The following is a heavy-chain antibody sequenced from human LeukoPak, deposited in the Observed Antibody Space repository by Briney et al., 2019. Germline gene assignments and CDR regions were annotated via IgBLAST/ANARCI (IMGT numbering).Heavy chain of an antibody. J-gene: IGHJ4*02. Sequence: SETLSLTCAVYGGSFSGYYWSWIRQPPGKGLEWIGEINHSGSTNYNPSLKSRVTISVDTSKNQFSLKLSSVTAADTAVYYCARPYGSGSYYNAVVSLDYWGQGTLVTVSS. CDR1: GGSFSGYY. D-gene: IGHD3-10*01. V-gene: IGHV4-34*01. CDR3: ARPYGSGSYYNAVVSLDY. CDR2: INHSGST.